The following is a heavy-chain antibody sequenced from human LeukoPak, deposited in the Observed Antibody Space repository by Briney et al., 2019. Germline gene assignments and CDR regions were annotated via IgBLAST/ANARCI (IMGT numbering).Heavy chain of an antibody. CDR2: VFYTGST. J-gene: IGHJ4*02. V-gene: IGHV4-59*01. CDR1: GGSISGNY. Sequence: SETLSLTCTVSGGSISGNYWTWIRQPPGKGLDYIGHVFYTGSTNYSPSLKSQVTISIDTSKSHFSLKLTSVTAADTAVYYCARAVAVAGTFKFDFWGQGTLVTVPS. CDR3: ARAVAVAGTFKFDF. D-gene: IGHD6-19*01.